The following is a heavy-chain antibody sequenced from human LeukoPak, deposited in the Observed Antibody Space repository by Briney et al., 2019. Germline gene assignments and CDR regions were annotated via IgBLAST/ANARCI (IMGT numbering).Heavy chain of an antibody. Sequence: ESSETLSLTCTVSGGSISSYYWSWIRQPPGKGLEWIGYIYYSGSTNYNPSLKSRVTISVDTSKNQFSLKLSSVTAADMAVYYCARGSSLPLDYWGQGTLVTVSS. CDR1: GGSISSYY. J-gene: IGHJ4*02. CDR2: IYYSGST. CDR3: ARGSSLPLDY. V-gene: IGHV4-59*01. D-gene: IGHD6-13*01.